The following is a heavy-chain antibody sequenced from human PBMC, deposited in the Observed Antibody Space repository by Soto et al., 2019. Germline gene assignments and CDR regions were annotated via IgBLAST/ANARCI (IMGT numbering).Heavy chain of an antibody. CDR2: IHGGGGAT. D-gene: IGHD1-1*01. J-gene: IGHJ2*01. CDR1: GFTFSSYA. Sequence: EVQLLESGGGLAQPGGSLRLSCGASGFTFSSYAMCWVRQAPGKGLEWISTIHGGGGATHYADSVKGRFTISRDDSKNTLYAQLDSLRAEDRAVYYCAKFEGHPLEYWYLDFWGRGTLVTVSS. CDR3: AKFEGHPLEYWYLDF. V-gene: IGHV3-23*01.